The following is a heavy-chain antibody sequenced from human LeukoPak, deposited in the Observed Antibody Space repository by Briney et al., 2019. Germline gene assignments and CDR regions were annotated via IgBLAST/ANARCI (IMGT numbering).Heavy chain of an antibody. CDR1: GYTFTSYG. CDR3: ARGGYCSSTSCRNRGFDP. Sequence: GASVKVSCKASGYTFTSYGISWVRQAPGQGLEWMGGIIPIFGTANYAQKFQGRVTITADESTSTAYMELSSLRSEDMAVYYCARGGYCSSTSCRNRGFDPWGQGTLVTVSS. CDR2: IIPIFGTA. J-gene: IGHJ5*02. D-gene: IGHD2-2*01. V-gene: IGHV1-69*13.